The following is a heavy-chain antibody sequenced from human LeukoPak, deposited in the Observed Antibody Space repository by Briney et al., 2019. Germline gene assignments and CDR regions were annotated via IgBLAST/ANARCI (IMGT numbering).Heavy chain of an antibody. CDR1: GFTFSSYS. CDR2: ISSSSSYI. D-gene: IGHD5-18*01. Sequence: GGSLRLSCAASGFTFSSYSMNWVRQAPGKGLEWVSSISSSSSYIYYADSVKGRFTISRDNSKNTLYLQMNSLRAEDTAVYYCAKDRGYSYGPGAFDIWGQGTMVTVSS. J-gene: IGHJ3*02. CDR3: AKDRGYSYGPGAFDI. V-gene: IGHV3-21*04.